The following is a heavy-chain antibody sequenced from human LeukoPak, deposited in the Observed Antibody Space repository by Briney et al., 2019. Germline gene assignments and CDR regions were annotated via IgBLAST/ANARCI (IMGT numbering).Heavy chain of an antibody. CDR2: IYSRGAT. CDR3: AARNY. Sequence: GGSLRLSCAASGFSVSNNYMSWVRQAPGKGLEGVSVIYSRGATYYADSVKGRFTISRDNSKNTLYLQMNSLRVEDTAVYYCAARNYWGQGILVTVSS. J-gene: IGHJ4*02. CDR1: GFSVSNNY. D-gene: IGHD1-14*01. V-gene: IGHV3-53*01.